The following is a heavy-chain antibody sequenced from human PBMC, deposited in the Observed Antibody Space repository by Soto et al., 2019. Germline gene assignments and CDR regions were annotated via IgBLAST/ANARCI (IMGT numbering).Heavy chain of an antibody. D-gene: IGHD3-22*01. CDR1: GFTFSSYA. J-gene: IGHJ5*02. Sequence: GGSLRLSCAASGFTFSSYAMHWVRQAPGKGLEWVAVISYDGSNKYYADSVKGRFTISRDNSKNTLYLQMNSLRAEDTAVYYCARDRDSSGYYVWFDPWGQGTLVTVSS. CDR2: ISYDGSNK. CDR3: ARDRDSSGYYVWFDP. V-gene: IGHV3-30-3*01.